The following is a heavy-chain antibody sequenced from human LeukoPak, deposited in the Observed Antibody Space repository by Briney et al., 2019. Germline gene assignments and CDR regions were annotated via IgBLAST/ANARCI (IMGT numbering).Heavy chain of an antibody. Sequence: SVKVSCKASRGTFRSYAISWVRQAPGQGREWMGGIIPIFGTANYAQKFQGRVTITADESTSTAYMELSSLRSEDTAVYYCARDAAYDCSLFPDFDCWVQGTLVTVSS. V-gene: IGHV1-69*01. J-gene: IGHJ4*02. CDR2: IIPIFGTA. CDR1: RGTFRSYA. D-gene: IGHD3-22*01. CDR3: ARDAAYDCSLFPDFDC.